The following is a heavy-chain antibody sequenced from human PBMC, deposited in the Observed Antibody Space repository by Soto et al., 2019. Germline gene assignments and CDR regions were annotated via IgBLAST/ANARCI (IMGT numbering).Heavy chain of an antibody. CDR2: INPASDAA. V-gene: IGHV1-69*12. J-gene: IGHJ3*01. CDR3: ARRDSSFAFDV. D-gene: IGHD2-21*01. Sequence: QVQLVQSGAEVMRPGPSVKVSCKASGDTLNIYTINWVRQAPGQGLEWMGGINPASDAATFAQKFQGRVSITADGSRSTAYMELSRLRYEDTAMYYCARRDSSFAFDVWGQGTMVTVS. CDR1: GDTLNIYT.